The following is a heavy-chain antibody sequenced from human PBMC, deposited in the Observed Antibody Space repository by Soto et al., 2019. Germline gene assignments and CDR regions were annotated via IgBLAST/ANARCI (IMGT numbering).Heavy chain of an antibody. CDR3: ARIQRISMIVVSKPYFDY. CDR2: IFSNDEK. D-gene: IGHD3-22*01. V-gene: IGHV2-26*01. CDR1: GFSLSNPRMG. J-gene: IGHJ4*02. Sequence: SGPTLVNPTETLTLTCTVSGFSLSNPRMGVSWIRQPPGKALEWLAHIFSNDEKSYSTSLKSRLTISRDTSKSQVVLTMAKMDHVDTATYYCARIQRISMIVVSKPYFDYWGQGARVTVYS.